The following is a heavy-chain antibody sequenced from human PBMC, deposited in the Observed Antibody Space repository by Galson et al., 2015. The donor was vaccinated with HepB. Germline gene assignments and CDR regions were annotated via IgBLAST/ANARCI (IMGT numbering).Heavy chain of an antibody. V-gene: IGHV4-31*03. D-gene: IGHD3-10*01. Sequence: TLSLTCTVSGVSINSGGYHWNWIRQHPGIGPEWLGYRSSTRSNSNPSLRGRLTISLDTSKNQFSLKLSSVTAADTAVYYCALSPTYGSGNFGWFAPWGQGSLVTVSS. CDR2: RSSTRS. CDR3: ALSPTYGSGNFGWFAP. J-gene: IGHJ5*02. CDR1: GVSINSGGYH.